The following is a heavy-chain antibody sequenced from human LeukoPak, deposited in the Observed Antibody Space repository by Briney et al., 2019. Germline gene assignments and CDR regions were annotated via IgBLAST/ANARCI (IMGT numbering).Heavy chain of an antibody. CDR3: ARLYDSFDP. CDR2: IYHSGST. Sequence: TLSLTCAVSGGFISSGGYSWSWIRQPPGKGLEWIGYIYHSGSTYYNPSLKSRVTISVDRSKNQFSLKLSSVTAADTAVYYCARLYDSFDPWGQGTLVTVSS. D-gene: IGHD3-3*01. J-gene: IGHJ5*02. CDR1: GGFISSGGYS. V-gene: IGHV4-30-2*01.